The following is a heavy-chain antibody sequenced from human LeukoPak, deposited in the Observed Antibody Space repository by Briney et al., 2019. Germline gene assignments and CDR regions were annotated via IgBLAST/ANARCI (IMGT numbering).Heavy chain of an antibody. CDR3: TTAGYSYGYYYYGMDV. D-gene: IGHD5-18*01. J-gene: IGHJ6*02. Sequence: GGSLRLPCAASGFTFSNAWMSWVRQSPGKGLEWVGCIKSKTDGGTTDYAAPVKGRFPISRDDSKNTLYLQMNSLKTEDTAVYYCTTAGYSYGYYYYGMDVWGQGTTVTVSS. V-gene: IGHV3-15*01. CDR1: GFTFSNAW. CDR2: IKSKTDGGTT.